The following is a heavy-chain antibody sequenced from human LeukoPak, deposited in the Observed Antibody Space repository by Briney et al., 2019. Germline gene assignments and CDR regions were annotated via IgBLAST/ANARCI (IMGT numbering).Heavy chain of an antibody. CDR1: GGSIGRYY. CDR3: ARGTITMVRGVMGWFDP. CDR2: IYYSGST. D-gene: IGHD3-10*01. Sequence: SETLSLTCTVSGGSIGRYYWSWIRQPPGKGLEWIGYIYYSGSTNYNPSLKSRVTISVDTSKNQFSLKLSSVTAADTAVYYCARGTITMVRGVMGWFDPWGQGTLVTVSS. J-gene: IGHJ5*02. V-gene: IGHV4-59*01.